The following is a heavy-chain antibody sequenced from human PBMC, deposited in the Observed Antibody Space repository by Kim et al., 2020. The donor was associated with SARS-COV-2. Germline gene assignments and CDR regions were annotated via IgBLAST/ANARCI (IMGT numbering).Heavy chain of an antibody. Sequence: ASVKVSCKASGYKFTDSFFHWLRQAPGQGLQWMGRINAKTGDTILAQSFRDRVTLTRDTSVSTAYLDLRSLTSDDAAVYYCARDALLETTVMTWVTVSCFDPGGQGTLVTVSS. V-gene: IGHV1-2*06. CDR2: INAKTGDT. CDR1: GYKFTDSF. CDR3: ARDALLETTVMTWVTVSCFDP. D-gene: IGHD1-1*01. J-gene: IGHJ5*02.